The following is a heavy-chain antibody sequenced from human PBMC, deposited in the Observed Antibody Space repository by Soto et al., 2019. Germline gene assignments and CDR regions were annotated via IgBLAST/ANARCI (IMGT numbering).Heavy chain of an antibody. Sequence: PSETLSLTCTVSGGSISSYYWSWIRQPPGKGLEWIGYIYYSGSTNYNPSLKSRVTISVDTSKNQFSLKLSSLRAEDTALYYCARHGGTPDLYFDYWGQGTPVTVSS. D-gene: IGHD3-16*01. CDR3: ARHGGTPDLYFDY. CDR2: IYYSGST. J-gene: IGHJ4*02. CDR1: GGSISSYY. V-gene: IGHV4-59*08.